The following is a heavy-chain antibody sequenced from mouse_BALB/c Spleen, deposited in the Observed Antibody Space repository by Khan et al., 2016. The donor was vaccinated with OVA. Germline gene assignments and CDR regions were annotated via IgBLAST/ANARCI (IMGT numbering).Heavy chain of an antibody. Sequence: VQLKESGPGLVKPSQSLSLTCTVTGYSITSDYAWYWIRQFPGNKLEWMGYISSSGSTNYNPALKSRISITRDTSKNQFFLQLNSVTTEDTATYYYARDGSRYNYAMDYWGQGTSVTVSS. CDR2: ISSSGST. V-gene: IGHV3-2*02. J-gene: IGHJ4*01. CDR3: ARDGSRYNYAMDY. CDR1: GYSITSDYA. D-gene: IGHD2-3*01.